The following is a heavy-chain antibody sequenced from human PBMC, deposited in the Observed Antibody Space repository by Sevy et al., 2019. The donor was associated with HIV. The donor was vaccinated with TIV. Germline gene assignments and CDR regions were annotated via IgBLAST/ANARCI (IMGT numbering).Heavy chain of an antibody. Sequence: SETLSLTCTVSGGSISSGGYYWSWIRQHPGKGLEWIGYIYYSGSTYYNPSLKSRVTISVDTFKNQFSLKLSSVTAADTAVYYCARVHSSSSASGFDYWGQGTLVTVSS. D-gene: IGHD6-6*01. CDR2: IYYSGST. V-gene: IGHV4-31*03. CDR1: GGSISSGGYY. J-gene: IGHJ4*02. CDR3: ARVHSSSSASGFDY.